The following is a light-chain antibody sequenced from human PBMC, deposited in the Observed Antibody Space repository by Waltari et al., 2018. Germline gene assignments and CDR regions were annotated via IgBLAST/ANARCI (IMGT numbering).Light chain of an antibody. CDR3: AAWDDSLNVS. J-gene: IGLJ2*01. V-gene: IGLV1-44*01. Sequence: WYQQLPGTAPKLLIYNNNQRPSGVPDRFSGSKSGTSAPLAISGLQSEDEADYYCAAWDDSLNVSFGGGTKLTVL. CDR2: NNN.